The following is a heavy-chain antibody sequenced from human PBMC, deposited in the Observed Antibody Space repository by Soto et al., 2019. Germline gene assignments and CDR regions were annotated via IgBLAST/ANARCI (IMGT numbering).Heavy chain of an antibody. V-gene: IGHV1-46*01. J-gene: IGHJ6*02. D-gene: IGHD2-21*02. Sequence: GASVKVSCKASGYTFTSYYMHWVRQAPGQGPEWMGIINPSGGSTSYAQKFQGRVTMTRDTSTSTVYMELSSLRSEDTAVYYCARKRTYCGGDCSMGTYYYGMDVWGQGTTVTV. CDR2: INPSGGST. CDR1: GYTFTSYY. CDR3: ARKRTYCGGDCSMGTYYYGMDV.